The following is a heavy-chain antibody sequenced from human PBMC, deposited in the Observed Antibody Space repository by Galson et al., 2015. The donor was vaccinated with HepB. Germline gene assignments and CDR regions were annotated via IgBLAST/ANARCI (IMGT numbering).Heavy chain of an antibody. CDR2: ISYDGSNK. CDR1: GFTFSSYG. Sequence: SLRLSCAASGFTFSSYGMHWVRQAPGKGLEWVAVISYDGSNKYYADSVKGRFTISRDNSKNTLYLQMNSLRAEDTAVYYCAKGDFDWLLYWHDYYGMDVWGQGTTVTVSS. CDR3: AKGDFDWLLYWHDYYGMDV. V-gene: IGHV3-30*18. D-gene: IGHD3-9*01. J-gene: IGHJ6*02.